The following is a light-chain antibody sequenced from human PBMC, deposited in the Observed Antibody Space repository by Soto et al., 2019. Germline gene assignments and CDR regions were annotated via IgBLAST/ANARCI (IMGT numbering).Light chain of an antibody. J-gene: IGLJ2*01. CDR3: SSYRRGQYAV. V-gene: IGLV2-14*01. CDR2: DVT. Sequence: QSALTQPASVSGTPGQSITIYCTGTDDDIGSYKYVSWYQQRPGKPPKLLISDVTIRPSGISNRFSGSKSGNTASLTISGLQYEDEADYYCSSYRRGQYAVFGGGTKLTV. CDR1: DDDIGSYKY.